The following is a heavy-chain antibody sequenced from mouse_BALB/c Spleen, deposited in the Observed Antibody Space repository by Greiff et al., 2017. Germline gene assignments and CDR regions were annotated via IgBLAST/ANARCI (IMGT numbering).Heavy chain of an antibody. Sequence: EVMLVESGGDLVKPGGSLKLSCAASGFTFSSYGMSWVRQTPDKRLEWVATISSGGSYTYYPDSVKGRFTISRDNAKNTLYLQMSSLKSEDTAMYYCARRDYDGYYGYWYFDVWGAGTTVTVSS. CDR1: GFTFSSYG. CDR2: ISSGGSYT. CDR3: ARRDYDGYYGYWYFDV. D-gene: IGHD2-3*01. J-gene: IGHJ1*01. V-gene: IGHV5-6*02.